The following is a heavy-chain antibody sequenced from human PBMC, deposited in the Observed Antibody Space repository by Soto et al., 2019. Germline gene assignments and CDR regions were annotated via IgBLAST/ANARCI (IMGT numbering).Heavy chain of an antibody. Sequence: GSSFTHNDVSWVRQATGQGLEWMGWMNPGSGDTGYAQKFQGRVTMTRDISIATAYMELSSLRSDDTAIYYCARMETFGSLNWFDPWGQGTLVTVSS. D-gene: IGHD3-16*01. J-gene: IGHJ5*02. CDR1: GSSFTHND. CDR2: MNPGSGDT. CDR3: ARMETFGSLNWFDP. V-gene: IGHV1-8*01.